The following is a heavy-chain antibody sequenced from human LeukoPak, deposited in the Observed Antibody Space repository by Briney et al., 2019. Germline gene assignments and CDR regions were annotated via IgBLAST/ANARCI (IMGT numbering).Heavy chain of an antibody. V-gene: IGHV3-21*01. CDR3: VRARGQRERHFDV. CDR1: GFTFGGYN. Sequence: GGSLRLSCAASGFTFGGYNMNWVRQAPGKGLEWVSSISSSSTYIYYADPVKGRFTISRDNAKNSLSLLMSSLRAEDTAVYFCVRARGQRERHFDVWGQGTMVTVSS. CDR2: ISSSSTYI. D-gene: IGHD1-1*01. J-gene: IGHJ3*01.